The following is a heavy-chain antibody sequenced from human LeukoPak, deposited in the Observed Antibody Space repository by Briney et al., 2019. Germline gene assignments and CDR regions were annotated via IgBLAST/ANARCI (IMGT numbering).Heavy chain of an antibody. V-gene: IGHV1-46*01. J-gene: IGHJ4*02. D-gene: IGHD3-10*01. Sequence: GASVKVSFKSSGYTFTSYYMYWVRQAPGQGREWMGIINPSGGSTSYAQKFQGRVTMTRDTSTSTVYMELSSLRSEDTAVYYCARDSGMVRGTVDYWGQGTLVTVSS. CDR1: GYTFTSYY. CDR3: ARDSGMVRGTVDY. CDR2: INPSGGST.